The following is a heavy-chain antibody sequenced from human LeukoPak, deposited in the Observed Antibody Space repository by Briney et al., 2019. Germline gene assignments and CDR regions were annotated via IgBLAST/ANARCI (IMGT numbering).Heavy chain of an antibody. Sequence: SETLSLTCTVSGGSISSSSYYWGWIRQPPGKGLEWIGSIYYSGSTYYNPSLKSRVTISVDTSKNQFSLKLSSVTAADTAVYYCARGGYGDYVYYYYYMDVWGKGTTVTVSS. CDR3: ARGGYGDYVYYYYYMDV. V-gene: IGHV4-39*07. CDR1: GGSISSSSYY. D-gene: IGHD4-17*01. J-gene: IGHJ6*03. CDR2: IYYSGST.